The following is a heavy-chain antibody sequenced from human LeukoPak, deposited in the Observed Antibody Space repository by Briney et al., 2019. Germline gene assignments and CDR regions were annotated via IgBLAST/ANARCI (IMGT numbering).Heavy chain of an antibody. CDR1: GFTFSSYS. Sequence: GGSLRLSCAASGFTFSSYSMNWVRQAPGKGLECVSSISSSSSYIYYADSVKGRFTISRDNAKNSLYLQMNSLRAEDTAVYYCARDGGGSGWPGHIDLWGRGILVTVSS. J-gene: IGHJ2*01. CDR3: ARDGGGSGWPGHIDL. V-gene: IGHV3-21*01. D-gene: IGHD6-19*01. CDR2: ISSSSSYI.